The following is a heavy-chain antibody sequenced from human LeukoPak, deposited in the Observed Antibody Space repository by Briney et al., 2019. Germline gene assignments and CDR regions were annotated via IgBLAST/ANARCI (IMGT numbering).Heavy chain of an antibody. V-gene: IGHV4-39*01. CDR2: IYYTENT. CDR1: RGPISRNSCY. CDR3: ASGYKSSSFDY. J-gene: IGHJ4*02. Sequence: SETLSLTCTVSRGPISRNSCYWGWIRQPPGKGLEWIGSIYYTENTYYSPSLKSRVTMSVDTSKNQFSLKLCSVTAADTAVYYCASGYKSSSFDYWGPGTLVTVSS. D-gene: IGHD6-6*01.